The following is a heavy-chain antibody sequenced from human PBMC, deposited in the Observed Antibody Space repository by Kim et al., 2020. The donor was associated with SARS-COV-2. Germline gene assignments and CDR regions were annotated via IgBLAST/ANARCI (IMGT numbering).Heavy chain of an antibody. V-gene: IGHV1-18*01. CDR3: AREGQRTIFGVVITNYNWFDP. J-gene: IGHJ5*02. Sequence: ASVKVSCKASGYTFTSYGISWVRQAPGQGLEWMGWISAYNGNTNYAQKLQGRVTMTTDTSTSTAYMELRSLRSDDTAVYYCAREGQRTIFGVVITNYNWFDPWGQGTLVTVSS. CDR2: ISAYNGNT. D-gene: IGHD3-3*01. CDR1: GYTFTSYG.